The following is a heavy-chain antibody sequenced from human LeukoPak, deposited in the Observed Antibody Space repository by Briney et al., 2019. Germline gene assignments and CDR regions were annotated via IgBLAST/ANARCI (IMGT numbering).Heavy chain of an antibody. J-gene: IGHJ6*04. CDR2: IYYSGTT. CDR1: SGSTNSFY. CDR3: ARLARLSLIRGVTGYHSLDV. V-gene: IGHV4-59*01. D-gene: IGHD3-10*01. Sequence: SETLSLTCTVSSGSTNSFYWSWIRQPPGGGLEWIGYIYYSGTTNYNPSLKSRVTISIDTSKNQFSLKLSSVTAADTAVYYCARLARLSLIRGVTGYHSLDVWGKGTKVTVSS.